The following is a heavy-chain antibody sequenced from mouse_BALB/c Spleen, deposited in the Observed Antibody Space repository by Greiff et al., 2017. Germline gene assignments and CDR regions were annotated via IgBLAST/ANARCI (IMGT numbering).Heavy chain of an antibody. D-gene: IGHD2-1*01. CDR3: ARSLYGNYVGY. CDR1: GYSITSDYA. Sequence: DVKLQESGPGLVKPSQSLSLTCTVTGYSITSDYAWNWIRQFPGNQLEWMGYISYSGSTSYNPSLKSRISITRDTSKNQFFLQLNSVTTEDTATYYCARSLYGNYVGYWGQGTTLTVSS. V-gene: IGHV3-2*02. J-gene: IGHJ2*01. CDR2: ISYSGST.